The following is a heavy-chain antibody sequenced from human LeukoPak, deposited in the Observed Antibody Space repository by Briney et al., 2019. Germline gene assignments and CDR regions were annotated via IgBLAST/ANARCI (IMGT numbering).Heavy chain of an antibody. D-gene: IGHD4-11*01. CDR2: SDGSSA. V-gene: IGHV3-74*01. CDR3: ARDDYNRL. CDR1: GFTLYDLW. J-gene: IGHJ1*01. Sequence: GGSLRLSCAASGFTLYDLWMHWVRQVPGKGLGWVSRSDGSSATFADSVRGRFPVSRDNAKNTLYLQMNSLRAEDTAVYYCARDDYNRLWGQGTLVSVSS.